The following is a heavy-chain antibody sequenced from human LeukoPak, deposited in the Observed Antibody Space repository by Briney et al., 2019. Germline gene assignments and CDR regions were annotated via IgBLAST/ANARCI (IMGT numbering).Heavy chain of an antibody. D-gene: IGHD5-12*01. CDR1: GFTFSSYG. CDR2: ISYDGSKK. CDR3: VAWQSDY. J-gene: IGHJ4*02. Sequence: GGSLRLSCAASGFTFSSYGMHWVRQAPGKGLEWVTVISYDGSKKYYADSVKGRFTISRDNSKNTVYLQMNSLRGDDTAVYYCVAWQSDYWGQGTLVTVSS. V-gene: IGHV3-30*03.